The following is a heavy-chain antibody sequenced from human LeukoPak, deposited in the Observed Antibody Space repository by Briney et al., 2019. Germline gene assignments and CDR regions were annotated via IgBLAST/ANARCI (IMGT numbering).Heavy chain of an antibody. D-gene: IGHD3-3*02. Sequence: GGSLRLSCAASGFTVSTNYMNWVRQAPGKGLEWVSILYSGSSTYYPDSVEGRFTISRDSSKNTLFLQITDLRAEDTAVYYCARVGDHFHWYLDLWGRGTLVTVSS. CDR3: ARVGDHFHWYLDL. J-gene: IGHJ2*01. V-gene: IGHV3-53*01. CDR2: LYSGSST. CDR1: GFTVSTNY.